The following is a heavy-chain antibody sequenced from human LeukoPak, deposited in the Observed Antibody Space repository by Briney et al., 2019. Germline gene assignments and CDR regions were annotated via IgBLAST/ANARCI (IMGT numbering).Heavy chain of an antibody. J-gene: IGHJ6*04. D-gene: IGHD3-10*02. CDR3: AELGITMIGGV. CDR1: GFTFSSYS. V-gene: IGHV3-48*04. CDR2: ISSSGSTI. Sequence: GGSLRLSCVGSGFTFSSYSMNWVRQAPGKGLEWVSYISSSGSTIYYADSVKGRFAISRDNAKNSLYLQMNSLRAEDTAVYYCAELGITMIGGVWGKGTTVTISS.